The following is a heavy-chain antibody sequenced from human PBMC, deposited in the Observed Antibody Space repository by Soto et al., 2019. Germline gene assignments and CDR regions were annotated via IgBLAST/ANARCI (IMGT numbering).Heavy chain of an antibody. CDR3: ARPGSSSWSGDWFDP. Sequence: PSETLCLTRTVSGGSLRNSSYYCIWIHQPPGKGLEWIGSIYYSGSTYYNPSLKSRVTISVDTSKNQFSLKLSSVTAADTAVYYCARPGSSSWSGDWFDPWGQGTLVTVSS. CDR1: GGSLRNSSYY. D-gene: IGHD6-13*01. J-gene: IGHJ5*02. CDR2: IYYSGST. V-gene: IGHV4-39*01.